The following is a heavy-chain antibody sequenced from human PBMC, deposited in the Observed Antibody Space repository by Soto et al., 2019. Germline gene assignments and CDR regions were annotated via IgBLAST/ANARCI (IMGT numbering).Heavy chain of an antibody. CDR3: GRVWGGAFDI. V-gene: IGHV4-59*01. J-gene: IGHJ3*02. D-gene: IGHD3-10*01. Sequence: SETLSLTCTVSGGSISSYYWSWIRQPPGKGLEWIGYIYYSGSTNYNPSLKSRVTISVDTSKNQFSLKLSSVTAADTAVYYCGRVWGGAFDIWGQATMVTVSS. CDR1: GGSISSYY. CDR2: IYYSGST.